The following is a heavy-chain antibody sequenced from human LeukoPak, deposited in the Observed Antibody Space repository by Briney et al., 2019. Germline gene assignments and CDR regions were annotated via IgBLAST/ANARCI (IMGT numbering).Heavy chain of an antibody. J-gene: IGHJ4*02. Sequence: SVKVSCKASGYTFTSYAMHWVRQAPGQGLEWMGWITPSGGTNYPQKFQGRVAITRDTSITTAYMDLSRLTSDDTAVYYCARDRYGDGFAHFDYWGQEALVTVSS. CDR2: ITPSGGT. CDR1: GYTFTSYA. D-gene: IGHD5-24*01. CDR3: ARDRYGDGFAHFDY. V-gene: IGHV1-2*02.